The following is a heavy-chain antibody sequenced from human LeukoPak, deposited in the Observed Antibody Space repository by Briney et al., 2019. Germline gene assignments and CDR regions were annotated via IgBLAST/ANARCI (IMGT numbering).Heavy chain of an antibody. D-gene: IGHD3-9*01. CDR1: GFTFSSYA. J-gene: IGHJ4*02. CDR3: ARLTDNILTGYFDY. CDR2: IYPGDSDT. Sequence: PGGSLRLSCAASGFTFSSYAMSWVRQAPGKGLERMGIIYPGDSDTRYSPSFQGQVTISADKSISTAYLQWSSLKASDTAMYYCARLTDNILTGYFDYWGQGTLVTVSS. V-gene: IGHV5-51*01.